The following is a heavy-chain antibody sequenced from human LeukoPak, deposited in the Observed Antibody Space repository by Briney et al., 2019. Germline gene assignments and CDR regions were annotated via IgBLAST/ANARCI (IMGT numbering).Heavy chain of an antibody. Sequence: GGTLRLSCAVSGFTVSSNYTSWVRQAPGKGLEWVSVIYSRGSTYYAASVKGRFTISRDNSKNPLYLQLSSVRAEDTAVYYCARVGTLQIYYDGMDVWGEGTTVTASS. CDR2: IYSRGST. D-gene: IGHD2-21*02. CDR3: ARVGTLQIYYDGMDV. J-gene: IGHJ6*04. CDR1: GFTVSSNY. V-gene: IGHV3-66*01.